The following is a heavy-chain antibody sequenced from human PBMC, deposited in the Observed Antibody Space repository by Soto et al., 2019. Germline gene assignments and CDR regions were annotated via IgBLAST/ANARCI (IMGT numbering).Heavy chain of an antibody. Sequence: QVQLQESGPELVKPSETLSLTCAVSGGSISSSGSYWGWIRQPPGKGLEWIGTVSYSGSTYYNPSFNSRVTISVDTSKNQFSLNLSSVTATDTALYCCARRYSYGSGKYAKDVWGQGTTVTVSS. J-gene: IGHJ6*02. CDR1: GGSISSSGSY. CDR3: ARRYSYGSGKYAKDV. CDR2: VSYSGST. V-gene: IGHV4-39*01. D-gene: IGHD3-10*01.